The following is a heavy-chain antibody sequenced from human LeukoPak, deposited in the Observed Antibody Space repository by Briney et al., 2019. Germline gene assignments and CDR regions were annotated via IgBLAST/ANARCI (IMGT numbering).Heavy chain of an antibody. V-gene: IGHV3-53*01. D-gene: IGHD6-13*01. J-gene: IGHJ4*02. Sequence: GGSLRLSCAASGFTVSSNYMSWVRQAPGKGLEWVSVIYSGGSTYYADSVKGRFTTSRDNSKNTLYLQMNSLRAEDTAVYYCARVEAAGRKFDYWGQGTLVTVSS. CDR2: IYSGGST. CDR3: ARVEAAGRKFDY. CDR1: GFTVSSNY.